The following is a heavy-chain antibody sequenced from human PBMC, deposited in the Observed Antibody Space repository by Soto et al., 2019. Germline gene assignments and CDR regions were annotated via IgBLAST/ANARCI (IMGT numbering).Heavy chain of an antibody. J-gene: IGHJ5*02. Sequence: QVQLQESGPGLVKPSQTLSLTCTVSGGSISSGGYYWSWIRQHPGKGLEWIGYIYYSGSTYYNPSLKSRVTISLDTSKNPFSLKLSSVTAADTAVYYCARGSRVGWFDPWGQGTLVTVSS. CDR2: IYYSGST. CDR3: ARGSRVGWFDP. D-gene: IGHD2-15*01. CDR1: GGSISSGGYY. V-gene: IGHV4-31*03.